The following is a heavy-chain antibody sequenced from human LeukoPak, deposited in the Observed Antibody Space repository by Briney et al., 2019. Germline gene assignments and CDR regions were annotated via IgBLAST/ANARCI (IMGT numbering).Heavy chain of an antibody. V-gene: IGHV3-48*01. D-gene: IGHD4-17*01. CDR1: GCTFRTYN. Sequence: GGSLRFSCAASGCTFRTYNMNWVRQAPGKGLEWVSYITSGGTTIYYADSVKGRFTISRDNAKNSLYLQMNSLRAEDTAVYYCARDYSTVTTFFDYWGQGTLVTVSS. CDR3: ARDYSTVTTFFDY. J-gene: IGHJ4*02. CDR2: ITSGGTTI.